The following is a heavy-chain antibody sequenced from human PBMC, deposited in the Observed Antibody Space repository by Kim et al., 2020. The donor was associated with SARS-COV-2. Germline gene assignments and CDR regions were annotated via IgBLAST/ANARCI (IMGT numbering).Heavy chain of an antibody. CDR2: IIPILGIA. D-gene: IGHD3-22*01. V-gene: IGHV1-69*04. CDR3: ATHYDSSGYLGY. CDR1: GGTFSSYA. J-gene: IGHJ4*02. Sequence: SVKVSCKASGGTFSSYAISWVRQAPGQGLEWMGRIIPILGIANYAQKFQGRVTITADKSTSTAYMELSSLRSEDTAVYYCATHYDSSGYLGYWGQGTLVTVSS.